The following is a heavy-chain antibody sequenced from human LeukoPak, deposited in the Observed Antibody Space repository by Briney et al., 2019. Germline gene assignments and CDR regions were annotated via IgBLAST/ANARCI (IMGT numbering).Heavy chain of an antibody. J-gene: IGHJ4*02. CDR1: GGSFSGYY. Sequence: SETLSLTCAVYGGSFSGYYWSWIRQPPGKGLEWIGEINHSGSTNYNPSLKSRVTISVDTSKNQFSLKLSSVTAADTAVYYCARTKEYYFDYWGQGTPVTVSS. V-gene: IGHV4-34*01. CDR3: ARTKEYYFDY. CDR2: INHSGST.